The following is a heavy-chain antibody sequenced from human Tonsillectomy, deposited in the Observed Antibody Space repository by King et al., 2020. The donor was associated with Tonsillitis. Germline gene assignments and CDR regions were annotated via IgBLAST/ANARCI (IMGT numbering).Heavy chain of an antibody. J-gene: IGHJ6*03. D-gene: IGHD3-22*01. CDR1: GFIFSSYG. CDR3: AREASGYYYYYYYYMDV. CDR2: IWYDGSNI. V-gene: IGHV3-33*01. Sequence: VQLVESGGGVVQPGRSLRLSCAASGFIFSSYGMHWVRQAPGKGLEWVAVIWYDGSNINYADSVKGRFTISRDNSKNTLYLQMNSLRAEDTAVYYCAREASGYYYYYYYYMDVWGKGTTVTVSS.